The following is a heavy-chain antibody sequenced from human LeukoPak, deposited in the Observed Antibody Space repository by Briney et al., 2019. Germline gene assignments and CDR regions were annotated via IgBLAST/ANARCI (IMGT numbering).Heavy chain of an antibody. J-gene: IGHJ4*02. CDR2: ISAYNGNT. D-gene: IGHD6-19*01. CDR3: ARDQVAVADKPDY. CDR1: GYTFTSYG. Sequence: ASVKVSCKASGYTFTSYGISWVRQAPGQGLEWMGWISAYNGNTNYAQKLQGRVTMTTDTSTSTAYIELRSLRSDDTAVYYCARDQVAVADKPDYWGQGTLVTVSS. V-gene: IGHV1-18*01.